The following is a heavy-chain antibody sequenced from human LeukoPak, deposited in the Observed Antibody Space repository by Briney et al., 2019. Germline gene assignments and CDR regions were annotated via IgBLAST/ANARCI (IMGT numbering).Heavy chain of an antibody. Sequence: GGSLRLSCAASGFPFSSNWMHWVRQAPGKGLVWVSRINSDGSSPHYADSVKGRFTISRDNAKNMLYLEMNSLRAEDTAIYYCAKPYDTSGTYWAPFDFWGQGTLVTVSS. V-gene: IGHV3-74*01. CDR2: INSDGSSP. J-gene: IGHJ4*02. CDR3: AKPYDTSGTYWAPFDF. D-gene: IGHD3-22*01. CDR1: GFPFSSNW.